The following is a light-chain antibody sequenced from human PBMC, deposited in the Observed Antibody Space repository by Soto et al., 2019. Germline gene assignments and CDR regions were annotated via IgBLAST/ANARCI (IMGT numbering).Light chain of an antibody. V-gene: IGLV2-14*01. CDR1: SSDVGGCNY. CDR2: DVS. J-gene: IGLJ2*01. CDR3: SSYTSSSTVV. Sequence: QSALTQPASVSGSPGQWITISCTGTSSDVGGCNYVPWYQQHPGKAPKLMIYDVSNRPSGVSNRFSGSKSGNTASLTISGLQAEDEADYYCSSYTSSSTVVFGGGTQLTVL.